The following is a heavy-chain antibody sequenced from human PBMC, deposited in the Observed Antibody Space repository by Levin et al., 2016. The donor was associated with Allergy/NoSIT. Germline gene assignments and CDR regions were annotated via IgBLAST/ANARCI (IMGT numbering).Heavy chain of an antibody. CDR2: ISYDGSNK. CDR1: GFTFSSYA. J-gene: IGHJ6*02. CDR3: ARTGGPFLVRPYGMDV. D-gene: IGHD3-3*02. Sequence: GGSLKISCAASGFTFSSYAMHWVRQAPGKGLEWVAVISYDGSNKYYADSVKGRFTISRDNSKNTLYLQMNSLRAEDTAVYYCARTGGPFLVRPYGMDVWGQGTTVTVSS. V-gene: IGHV3-30*04.